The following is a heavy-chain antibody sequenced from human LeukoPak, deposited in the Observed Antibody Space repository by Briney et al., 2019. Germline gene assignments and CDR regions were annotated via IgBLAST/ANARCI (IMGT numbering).Heavy chain of an antibody. J-gene: IGHJ4*02. CDR2: ISSSGSTI. V-gene: IGHV3-48*03. D-gene: IGHD2-21*02. CDR3: AGTQRYCGGDCYSDY. CDR1: GFTFDDYG. Sequence: GGSLRLSCAASGFTFDDYGMSWVRQAPGKGLEWVSYISSSGSTIYYADSVKGRFTISRDNAKNSLYLQMNSLRAEDTAVYYCAGTQRYCGGDCYSDYWGQGTLVTVSS.